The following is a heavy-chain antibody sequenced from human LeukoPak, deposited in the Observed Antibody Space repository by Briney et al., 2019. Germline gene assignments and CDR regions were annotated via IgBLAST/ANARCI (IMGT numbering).Heavy chain of an antibody. CDR1: GGSISSYY. V-gene: IGHV4-59*08. D-gene: IGHD6-19*01. Sequence: EPSETLSLTCTVSGGSISSYYWSWIRQPPGKGLEWIGYIYYSGSTNYNPSLKSRVTISVDTSKNQFSLKLSSVTAADTAVYYCARQTFDAGIAVAGLFDYWGQGTLVTVSS. CDR3: ARQTFDAGIAVAGLFDY. CDR2: IYYSGST. J-gene: IGHJ4*02.